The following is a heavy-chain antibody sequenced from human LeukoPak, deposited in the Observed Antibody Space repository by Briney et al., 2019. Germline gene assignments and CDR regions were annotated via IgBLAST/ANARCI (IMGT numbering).Heavy chain of an antibody. CDR2: INAYNGNT. J-gene: IGHJ6*03. V-gene: IGHV1-18*01. CDR1: GYTFTSYI. CDR3: ARDRHIAAAVYYYYMDV. D-gene: IGHD6-13*01. Sequence: ASVKVSCKASGYTFTSYIISWVRQAPGQGLEWMGWINAYNGNTDYAQRVQGRVTMTTDTSTSTAYKALRSLRSDDTAVYYCARDRHIAAAVYYYYMDVWGKGTPVTVSS.